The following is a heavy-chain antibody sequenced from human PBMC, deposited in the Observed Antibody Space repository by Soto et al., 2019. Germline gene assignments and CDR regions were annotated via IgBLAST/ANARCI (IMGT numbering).Heavy chain of an antibody. CDR2: ISGSGGST. V-gene: IGHV3-23*01. CDR1: GFTFSSYA. J-gene: IGHJ6*02. CDR3: AKDGQDYGGNSVYYYYGMDV. Sequence: GGSLRLSCAASGFTFSSYAMSWVRQAPGKGLEWVSAISGSGGSTYYADSVKGRFTISRDNSKNTLYLQMNSLRAEDTAVYYCAKDGQDYGGNSVYYYYGMDVWGQGTTVTVSS. D-gene: IGHD4-17*01.